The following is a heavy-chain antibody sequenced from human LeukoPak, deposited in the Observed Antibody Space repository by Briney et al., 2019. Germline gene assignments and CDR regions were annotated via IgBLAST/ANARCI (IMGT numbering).Heavy chain of an antibody. Sequence: SETLSLTCAVSGGSISSNSYYWGWIRQPPGKGLEWIGSIYYSGSTYYNPSLKSRVTISVDTSKNQFSLKLSSVTAADTAVYYCARGPYYYDSSGYYDDAFDIWGQGTMVTVSS. CDR3: ARGPYYYDSSGYYDDAFDI. D-gene: IGHD3-22*01. J-gene: IGHJ3*02. CDR1: GGSISSNSYY. V-gene: IGHV4-39*07. CDR2: IYYSGST.